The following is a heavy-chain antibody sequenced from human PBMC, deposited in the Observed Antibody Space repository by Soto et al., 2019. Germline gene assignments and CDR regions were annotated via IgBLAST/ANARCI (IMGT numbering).Heavy chain of an antibody. CDR3: ARESFSASPNFFDY. CDR1: GFAFSNYE. D-gene: IGHD3-3*02. V-gene: IGHV3-48*03. Sequence: EVQLVESGGGLVQPGGSLRLSCAASGFAFSNYEMNWVRQAPGKVLAWVSYISLSGSTIYYADSVKGRFPISRDEAKNSLYLQMYSLRADDTAVYDCARESFSASPNFFDYWGQGTLVTVSS. CDR2: ISLSGSTI. J-gene: IGHJ4*02.